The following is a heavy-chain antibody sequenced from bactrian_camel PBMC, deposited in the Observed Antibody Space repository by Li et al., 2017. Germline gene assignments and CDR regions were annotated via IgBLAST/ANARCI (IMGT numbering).Heavy chain of an antibody. V-gene: IGHV3S40*01. CDR3: AQTERYYFNS. J-gene: IGHJ6*01. CDR2: ISSGGAST. CDR1: GFTFSSAV. D-gene: IGHD2*01. Sequence: VQLVESGGGLVQPGGSLTLSCVASGFTFSSAVMSWVRQAPGKGLERVSRISSGGASTYYADSVKGRFTISRDDATNTLYLQLNSLKTEDTAMYYCAQTERYYFNSWGQGTQVTVS.